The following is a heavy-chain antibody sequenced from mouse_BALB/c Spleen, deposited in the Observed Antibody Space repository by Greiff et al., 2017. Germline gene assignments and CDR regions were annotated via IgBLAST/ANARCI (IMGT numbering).Heavy chain of an antibody. CDR3: ARQNYGSSWFAY. Sequence: EVQLVESGGDLVKPGGSLKLSCAASGFTFSSYGMSWVRQTPDKRLEWVATISSGGSYTYYPDSVKGRFTISRDNAKNTLYLQMSSLKSEDTAMYYCARQNYGSSWFAYWGQGTLVTVSA. J-gene: IGHJ3*01. D-gene: IGHD1-1*01. CDR1: GFTFSSYG. CDR2: ISSGGSYT. V-gene: IGHV5-6*01.